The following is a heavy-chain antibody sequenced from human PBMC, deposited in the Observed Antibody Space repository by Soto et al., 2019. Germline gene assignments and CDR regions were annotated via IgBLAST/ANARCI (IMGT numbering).Heavy chain of an antibody. Sequence: ASVKVSCKASGYTFTSYGISWVRQAPGQGLEWMGWINPNSGGTNYAQKFQGRVTMTRDTSISTAYMELSRLRSDDTAVYYCASISTVTTTHYYYYYGMDVWGQGTTVTVSS. CDR1: GYTFTSYG. CDR2: INPNSGGT. V-gene: IGHV1-2*02. D-gene: IGHD4-4*01. CDR3: ASISTVTTTHYYYYYGMDV. J-gene: IGHJ6*02.